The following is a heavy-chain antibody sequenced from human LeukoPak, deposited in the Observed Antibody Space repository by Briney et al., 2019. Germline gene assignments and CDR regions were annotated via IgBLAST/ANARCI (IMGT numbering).Heavy chain of an antibody. CDR2: ISDDGSEK. Sequence: GGSLRLSCAASGFTFRSYAMHWVRQAPGKGLEWVAVISDDGSEKDYADSVKGRFTISRDNSKNTLYLQMNGLRLEDTAVYYCARVGYYYDSSGYYWFDYWGQGTLVTVSS. V-gene: IGHV3-30*04. CDR1: GFTFRSYA. J-gene: IGHJ4*02. CDR3: ARVGYYYDSSGYYWFDY. D-gene: IGHD3-22*01.